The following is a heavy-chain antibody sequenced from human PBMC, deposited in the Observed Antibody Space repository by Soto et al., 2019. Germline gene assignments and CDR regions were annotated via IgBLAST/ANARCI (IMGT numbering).Heavy chain of an antibody. CDR1: GGSISSYF. D-gene: IGHD6-13*01. CDR3: ARDLAAVPRAFDY. Sequence: SETLSLTCTVSGGSISSYFYIWVRQPPGKGLEWIGSVYYTGTTDYNPSLRSRVTISVDTSKTQFSLNLRSVTAADTAVYYCARDLAAVPRAFDYWGRGTLVTVSS. V-gene: IGHV4-59*01. CDR2: VYYTGTT. J-gene: IGHJ4*02.